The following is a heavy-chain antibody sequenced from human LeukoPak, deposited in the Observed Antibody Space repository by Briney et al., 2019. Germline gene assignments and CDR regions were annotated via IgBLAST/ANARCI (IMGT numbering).Heavy chain of an antibody. D-gene: IGHD3-3*01. V-gene: IGHV1-69*01. CDR2: IIPIFGTA. CDR1: GGTFSSYA. J-gene: IGHJ6*02. CDR3: ARTTFYDFWSGNEPPYYYGMDV. Sequence: ASVKVSCKASGGTFSSYAISWVRQAPGQGLEWMGGIIPIFGTANYAQKFQGRVTITADESTSTAYKELSSLRSEDTAVYYCARTTFYDFWSGNEPPYYYGMDVWGQGTTVTVSS.